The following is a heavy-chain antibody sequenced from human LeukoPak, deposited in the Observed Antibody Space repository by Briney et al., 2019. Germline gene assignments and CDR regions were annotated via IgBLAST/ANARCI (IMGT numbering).Heavy chain of an antibody. J-gene: IGHJ4*02. CDR3: ARHEKLGQFDY. Sequence: SETLSLTCTVSSGSISSYYWSWIRQPPGKGLEWIGYVYYSGSANYNPSLKSRVTISVDTSKNQFSLKLSSVTAADTAVYYCARHEKLGQFDYWGPGTLVTVSS. CDR1: SGSISSYY. CDR2: VYYSGSA. V-gene: IGHV4-59*08. D-gene: IGHD3-10*01.